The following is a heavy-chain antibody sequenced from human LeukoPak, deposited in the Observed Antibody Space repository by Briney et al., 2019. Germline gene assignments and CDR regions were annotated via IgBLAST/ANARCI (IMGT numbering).Heavy chain of an antibody. CDR1: GYPFTSYY. Sequence: ASVKVSCKASGYPFTSYYMHWVRQAPGQGLEWMGIINPRGGSISYAQKFQGRVTMTRDTSTSTVYMELSSLRSGDTAVYYCARDNSVRDEAWWFSPWGQGTLVTVSS. J-gene: IGHJ5*02. D-gene: IGHD5-24*01. CDR2: INPRGGSI. CDR3: ARDNSVRDEAWWFSP. V-gene: IGHV1-46*01.